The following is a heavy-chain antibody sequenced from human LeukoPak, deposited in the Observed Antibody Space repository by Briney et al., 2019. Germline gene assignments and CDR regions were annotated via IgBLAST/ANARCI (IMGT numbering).Heavy chain of an antibody. CDR2: IYHIGNT. D-gene: IGHD5-18*01. Sequence: SETLPLTCTVPGGSMSNYYWSWIRQPPGKGLEWIGYIYHIGNTNYNPSLERRLTISIDKSNNQFSLSLSSVTAADTAIYYCARAWGYSYGPDYWGQGTLVIVSS. V-gene: IGHV4-59*01. J-gene: IGHJ4*02. CDR3: ARAWGYSYGPDY. CDR1: GGSMSNYY.